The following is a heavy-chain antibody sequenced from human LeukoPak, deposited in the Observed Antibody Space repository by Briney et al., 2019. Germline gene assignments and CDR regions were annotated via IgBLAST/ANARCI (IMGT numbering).Heavy chain of an antibody. Sequence: SVKVSCKASGGTFISYAISWVRQAPGQGLEWMGRIIPIFGIANYAQKFQGRVTITADKSTSTAYMELSSLRSEDTAVYYCARDRWEEYNWNYNDAFDIWGQGTMVTVSS. D-gene: IGHD1-7*01. J-gene: IGHJ3*02. CDR3: ARDRWEEYNWNYNDAFDI. V-gene: IGHV1-69*04. CDR2: IIPIFGIA. CDR1: GGTFISYA.